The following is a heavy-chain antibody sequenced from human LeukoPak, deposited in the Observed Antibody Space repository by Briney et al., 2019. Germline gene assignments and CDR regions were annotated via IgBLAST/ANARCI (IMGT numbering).Heavy chain of an antibody. J-gene: IGHJ4*02. Sequence: GGSLRLSCEASGFTFSIYWKTWVRQAPGKGLEWVANIKEDGSEKSYVDSVKGRFTISKDNAKNSLYLQMNSLRAEDTAVYYCARIHSGSYYMGFDYWGQGALVTVSS. CDR1: GFTFSIYW. D-gene: IGHD1-26*01. CDR3: ARIHSGSYYMGFDY. V-gene: IGHV3-7*01. CDR2: IKEDGSEK.